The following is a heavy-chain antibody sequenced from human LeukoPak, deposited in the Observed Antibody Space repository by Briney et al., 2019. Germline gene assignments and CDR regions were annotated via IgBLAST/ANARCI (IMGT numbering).Heavy chain of an antibody. J-gene: IGHJ4*02. CDR1: GGSISGYY. D-gene: IGHD5-12*01. V-gene: IGHV4-59*08. CDR2: IYYNGIT. Sequence: SETLSLTCAVSGGSISGYYWIWIRQPPGKGLEWIGYIYYNGITNYNPSLKSRVTISVDTSKNQFSPKLSSVTAADTAVYYCARHLYSGYERVFDYWGQGTLVTVSS. CDR3: ARHLYSGYERVFDY.